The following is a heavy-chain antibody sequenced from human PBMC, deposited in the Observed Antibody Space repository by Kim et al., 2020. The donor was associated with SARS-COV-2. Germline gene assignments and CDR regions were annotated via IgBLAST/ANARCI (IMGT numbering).Heavy chain of an antibody. CDR2: ISYDGSNK. V-gene: IGHV3-33*05. D-gene: IGHD3-22*01. CDR1: GFTFSSYG. J-gene: IGHJ6*02. CDR3: ARDQVYYYDSSGYSNYYYYGMDV. Sequence: GGSLRLSCAASGFTFSSYGMHWVRQAPGKGLEWVAVISYDGSNKYYADSVKGRFTISRDNSKNTLYLQMNSLRAEDTAVYYCARDQVYYYDSSGYSNYYYYGMDVWGQGTTVTVSS.